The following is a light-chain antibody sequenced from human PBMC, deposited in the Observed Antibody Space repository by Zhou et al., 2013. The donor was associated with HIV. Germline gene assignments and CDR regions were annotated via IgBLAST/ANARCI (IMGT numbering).Light chain of an antibody. CDR1: QGISTD. CDR2: AAS. J-gene: IGKJ1*01. CDR3: QQANSFPWT. Sequence: DIQMTQSPSSLSASVGDRVTITCRASQGISTDLAWYQQKPEKVPRLLIYAASTLQSGVPSRFSGSGSGTEFTLSISSLQPEDFATYYCQQANSFPWTFGQGTKVEVK. V-gene: IGKV1-27*01.